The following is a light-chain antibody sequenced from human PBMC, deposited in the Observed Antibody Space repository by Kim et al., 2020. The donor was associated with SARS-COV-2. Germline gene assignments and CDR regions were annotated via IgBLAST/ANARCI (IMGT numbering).Light chain of an antibody. CDR2: QDS. Sequence: SVSPGKTASSACSGDTLGDKDSCWYQQKPGHSPVLVIYQDSQPPSGIPERFSGSNSGNTATLTISGTQAMDEADYYCQAWDSITAVFGGGTQLTVL. J-gene: IGLJ3*02. V-gene: IGLV3-1*01. CDR3: QAWDSITAV. CDR1: TLGDKD.